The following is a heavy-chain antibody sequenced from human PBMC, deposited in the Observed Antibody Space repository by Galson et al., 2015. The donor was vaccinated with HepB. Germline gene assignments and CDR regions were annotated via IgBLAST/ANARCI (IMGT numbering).Heavy chain of an antibody. CDR3: ARELMGSSGWNMYYYYYGMDV. V-gene: IGHV3-11*06. CDR2: ISSSSSYT. CDR1: GFTFSDYY. D-gene: IGHD6-19*01. J-gene: IGHJ6*02. Sequence: SLRLSCAASGFTFSDYYMSWIRQAPGKGLEWVSYISSSSSYTNYADSVKGRFTISRDNAKNSLYLQMNSLRAEDTAVYYCARELMGSSGWNMYYYYYGMDVWGQGTLVTVSS.